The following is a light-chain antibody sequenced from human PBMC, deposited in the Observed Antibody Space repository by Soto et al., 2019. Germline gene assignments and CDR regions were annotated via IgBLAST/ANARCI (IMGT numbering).Light chain of an antibody. Sequence: QMTQSPSTLSASVGDRVTITCRASQSISSWLAWYQQKPGKAPKLLIYKASSLESGVPSRFSGSGSGTEFTLTISSLQSEDFAVYYCQQYYNWPTFGQGTRLENK. CDR3: QQYYNWPT. V-gene: IGKV1-5*03. CDR1: QSISSW. CDR2: KAS. J-gene: IGKJ5*01.